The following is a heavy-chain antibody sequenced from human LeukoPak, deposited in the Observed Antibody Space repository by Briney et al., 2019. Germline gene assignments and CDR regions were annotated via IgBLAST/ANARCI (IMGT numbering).Heavy chain of an antibody. D-gene: IGHD2-21*01. Sequence: SETLSLTCNVSGGSISSGGYYWSWIRQHPGKGLEWIGYIYYSGSTYYNPSLKSRVTISVDTSKNQFSLKLSSVTAADTAVYYCARDAGVSEKIPYYFDYWGQGTLVTVSS. CDR2: IYYSGST. V-gene: IGHV4-31*03. CDR3: ARDAGVSEKIPYYFDY. CDR1: GGSISSGGYY. J-gene: IGHJ4*02.